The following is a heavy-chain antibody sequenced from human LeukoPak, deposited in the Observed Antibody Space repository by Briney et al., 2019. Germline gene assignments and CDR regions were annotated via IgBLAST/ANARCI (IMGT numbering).Heavy chain of an antibody. CDR1: GFSFSGYW. J-gene: IGHJ4*02. Sequence: GGPLRLSCEAPGFSFSGYWMSWVRQAPGKGLEWVANIKQDGSEKYYVDSVKGRFTISRDNAKNSLYLQMNSLRAEDTAVYYCARDRWLRYYFDYWGQGILVTVSS. CDR2: IKQDGSEK. V-gene: IGHV3-7*01. D-gene: IGHD5-12*01. CDR3: ARDRWLRYYFDY.